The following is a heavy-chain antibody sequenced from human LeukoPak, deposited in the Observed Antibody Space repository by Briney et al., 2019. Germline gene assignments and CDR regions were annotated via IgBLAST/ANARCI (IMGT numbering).Heavy chain of an antibody. V-gene: IGHV3-33*01. CDR1: GFTFGGFG. J-gene: IGHJ5*02. CDR3: VRGVGVSRFNYFDP. Sequence: GRSLTLSCAASGFTFGGFGMHWVRQAPGKGLEWVAVIWYDASNKYYADSVKGRFTISRDNSKNTLFLQMNSLRDDDTAVYYCVRGVGVSRFNYFDPWGQGTLVIVSS. D-gene: IGHD6-13*01. CDR2: IWYDASNK.